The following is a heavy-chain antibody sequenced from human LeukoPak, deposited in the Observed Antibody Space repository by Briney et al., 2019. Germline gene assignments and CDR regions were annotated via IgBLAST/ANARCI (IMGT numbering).Heavy chain of an antibody. D-gene: IGHD2-21*01. J-gene: IGHJ4*02. Sequence: GGSLRLSCVTSGFNFSDSRMTWVPQAPGKGLQWVANVNRDGTEKHFLDSMEGRFTISRDNAKKSLYLQMSSLRPQDTAVYFCVRGDWYFESWGQGTLVTVSS. V-gene: IGHV3-7*04. CDR1: GFNFSDSR. CDR3: VRGDWYFES. CDR2: VNRDGTEK.